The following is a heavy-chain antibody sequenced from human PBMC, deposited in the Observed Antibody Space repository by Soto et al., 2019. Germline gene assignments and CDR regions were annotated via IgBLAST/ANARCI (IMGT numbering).Heavy chain of an antibody. CDR3: ARVGPWVPYYYDSSPYTFENWFDP. CDR1: GYSISSGYY. Sequence: SETLSLTCAVSGYSISSGYYWGWLRQPPGKGLEWIGSSYHGGSTYYTPSLNSRVTLSIDMTNNHVSLILNSVTAADTAVYYCARVGPWVPYYYDSSPYTFENWFDPWGQGTLVTVSS. V-gene: IGHV4-38-2*01. J-gene: IGHJ5*02. CDR2: SYHGGST. D-gene: IGHD3-22*01.